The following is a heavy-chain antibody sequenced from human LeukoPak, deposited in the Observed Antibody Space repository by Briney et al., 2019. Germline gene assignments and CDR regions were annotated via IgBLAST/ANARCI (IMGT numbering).Heavy chain of an antibody. D-gene: IGHD5-12*01. CDR1: GYTFTGYY. Sequence: ASVKVSCKASGYTFTGYYMHWVRQAPGQGLEWMGWINPNSGGTNYAQKFQGRVTVTRDTSISTAYMELSRLRSDDTAVYYFAQSAGYSGYDGGWGQGTLVTVSS. CDR3: AQSAGYSGYDGG. V-gene: IGHV1-2*02. J-gene: IGHJ4*02. CDR2: INPNSGGT.